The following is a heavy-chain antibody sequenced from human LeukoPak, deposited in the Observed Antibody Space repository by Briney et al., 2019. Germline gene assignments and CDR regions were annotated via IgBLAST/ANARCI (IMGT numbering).Heavy chain of an antibody. CDR2: ISAYNGNT. D-gene: IGHD7-27*01. J-gene: IGHJ4*02. CDR3: ARVRWGFDPPYYFDY. V-gene: IGHV1-18*01. CDR1: GYTFTSYG. Sequence: ASVKVSCKASGYTFTSYGISWVRQAPGQGLEWMGWISAYNGNTNYAQKLQGRVTMTTDTSTSTAYMELRSLRSDDTAVYYCARVRWGFDPPYYFDYWGQGTLVTVSS.